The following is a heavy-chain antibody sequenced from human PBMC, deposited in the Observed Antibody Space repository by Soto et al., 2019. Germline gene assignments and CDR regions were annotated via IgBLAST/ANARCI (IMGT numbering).Heavy chain of an antibody. CDR3: AKWGYCSSTSCYTWGRNYYYYGMDV. D-gene: IGHD2-2*02. J-gene: IGHJ6*02. Sequence: PGGSLRLSCAASGFTFSSYAMSWVRQAPGKGLEWVSAISGSGGSTYYADSVKGRFTISRDNSKNTLYLQMNSLRAEDTAVYYCAKWGYCSSTSCYTWGRNYYYYGMDVWGQGTLVTVSS. CDR2: ISGSGGST. V-gene: IGHV3-23*01. CDR1: GFTFSSYA.